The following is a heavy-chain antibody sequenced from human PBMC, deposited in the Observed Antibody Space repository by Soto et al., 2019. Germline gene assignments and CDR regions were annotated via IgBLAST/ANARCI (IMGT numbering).Heavy chain of an antibody. CDR3: AKDISGNQWLYYFDY. CDR2: ISGSAATT. CDR1: GFSFSSYA. V-gene: IGHV3-23*01. J-gene: IGHJ4*02. Sequence: EVQLLESGGGLVQPGGSLRLSCAASGFSFSSYAMSWVRQAPGKGLEWVSGISGSAATTHYADSVKGRFTIARDNSRKKLYQQMNSLRAEDAAVYYCAKDISGNQWLYYFDYWGKGTLVTVSS. D-gene: IGHD6-19*01.